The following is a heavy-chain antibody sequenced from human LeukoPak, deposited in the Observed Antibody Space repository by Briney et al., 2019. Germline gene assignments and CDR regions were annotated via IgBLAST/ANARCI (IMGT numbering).Heavy chain of an antibody. CDR1: GGTLSNHA. CDR2: IIPVSGTT. CDR3: ARSVNWGSHHYWYFDL. D-gene: IGHD7-27*01. J-gene: IGHJ2*01. V-gene: IGHV1-69*05. Sequence: GSSVKVSCKASGGTLSNHAVSWVRQAPGQGLEWMGRIIPVSGTTHYAQKFQGRVKITTDESTSTVHMDLSSLRSEDTAVYFCARSVNWGSHHYWYFDLWGRGTLVAVSS.